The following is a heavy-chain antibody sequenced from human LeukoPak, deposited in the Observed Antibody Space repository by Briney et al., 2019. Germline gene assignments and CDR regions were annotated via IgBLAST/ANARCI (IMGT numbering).Heavy chain of an antibody. Sequence: TGGSLRLSCAASGFTFSSYEMNWVRQAPGKGLEWVSYISSGGSTTYYADSVKGRFTISRDNSKNTLYLQMNSLKGDDTAVYYCAKDSAFYYIDVWGKGTTVIISS. CDR2: ISSGGSTT. D-gene: IGHD3-10*01. CDR1: GFTFSSYE. V-gene: IGHV3-48*03. J-gene: IGHJ6*03. CDR3: AKDSAFYYIDV.